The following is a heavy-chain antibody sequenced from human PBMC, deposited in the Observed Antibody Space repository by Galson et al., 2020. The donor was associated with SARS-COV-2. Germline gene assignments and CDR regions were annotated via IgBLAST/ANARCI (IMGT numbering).Heavy chain of an antibody. CDR1: GFTFSSYG. Sequence: GGSLRLSCAASGFTFSSYGMHWVRQAPGKGLEWVAVIWYDGSNKYYADSVKGRFTISRDNSKNTLYLQMNSLRAEDTAVYYCARDLALSYDSSGYSGDDAFDIWGQGTMVTVSS. V-gene: IGHV3-33*01. CDR2: IWYDGSNK. D-gene: IGHD3-22*01. CDR3: ARDLALSYDSSGYSGDDAFDI. J-gene: IGHJ3*02.